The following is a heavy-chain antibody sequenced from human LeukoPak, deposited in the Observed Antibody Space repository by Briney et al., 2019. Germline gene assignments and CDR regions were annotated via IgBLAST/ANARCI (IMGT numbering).Heavy chain of an antibody. D-gene: IGHD5-18*01. CDR1: GYTFTSYW. Sequence: ASVKVSCKASGYTFTSYWIGWVRQMPGKGLEWMGIIYPGDSDTRYSPSFQGQVTISADKSISTAYLQWSSLKASDTAMYYCARQRGYGIIDYWGQGSLVTVSS. CDR3: ARQRGYGIIDY. J-gene: IGHJ4*02. CDR2: IYPGDSDT. V-gene: IGHV5-51*01.